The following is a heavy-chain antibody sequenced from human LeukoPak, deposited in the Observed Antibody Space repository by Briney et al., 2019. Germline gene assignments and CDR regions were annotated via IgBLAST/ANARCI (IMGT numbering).Heavy chain of an antibody. CDR2: ISGSSSYI. V-gene: IGHV3-21*01. Sequence: GGSLRLSCAASGFTFSTYTMNWVRQAPGEGLEWVSSISGSSSYIYYADSVKGRFTISRDNAKNSLYLQMNSLRAEHTAVYYCARELRGYSDQYYYYGLDVWGQGTTVTVSS. D-gene: IGHD5-18*01. CDR1: GFTFSTYT. J-gene: IGHJ6*02. CDR3: ARELRGYSDQYYYYGLDV.